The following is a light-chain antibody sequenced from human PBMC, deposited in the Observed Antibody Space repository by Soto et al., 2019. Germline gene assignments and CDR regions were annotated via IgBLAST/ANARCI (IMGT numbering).Light chain of an antibody. CDR3: SSYTSSSTLE. CDR2: DVS. Sequence: QAVVTQPASVSGSPGQSITISCTGTSSDDGGYNYVSWYQQHPGKAPKLMIYDVSNRPSGVSNRFSGSKSGNTASLTISGLQAEDEADYYCSSYTSSSTLEFGGGTKLTGL. V-gene: IGLV2-14*01. J-gene: IGLJ2*01. CDR1: SSDDGGYNY.